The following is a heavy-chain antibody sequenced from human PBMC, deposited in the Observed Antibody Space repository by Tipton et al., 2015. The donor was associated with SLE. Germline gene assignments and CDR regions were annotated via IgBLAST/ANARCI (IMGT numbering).Heavy chain of an antibody. J-gene: IGHJ4*02. Sequence: TLSLTCTVSGGSISSSSYYWGWIRQPPGKGLEWIGSIYYSGSTYYNPSLKSRVTISVDTSKNQFSLQLNSVTPEDTAVYYCARGIVGAHGYFDYWGQGTLVTVSS. CDR2: IYYSGST. D-gene: IGHD1-26*01. CDR1: GGSISSSSYY. V-gene: IGHV4-39*07. CDR3: ARGIVGAHGYFDY.